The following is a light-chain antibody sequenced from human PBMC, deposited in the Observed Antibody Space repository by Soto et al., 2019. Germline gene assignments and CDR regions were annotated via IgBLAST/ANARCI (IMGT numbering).Light chain of an antibody. CDR1: QSVSSSF. Sequence: EIVLTQSPGTLYLSPGERATLSCRASQSVSSSFLAWYQQKPGQAPRLLIYGASSRATGIPDRFSGSGSGTDFTLTISSLEPDDFAVYYCQQYGSSPAFGGGTKVAIK. J-gene: IGKJ4*01. V-gene: IGKV3-20*01. CDR3: QQYGSSPA. CDR2: GAS.